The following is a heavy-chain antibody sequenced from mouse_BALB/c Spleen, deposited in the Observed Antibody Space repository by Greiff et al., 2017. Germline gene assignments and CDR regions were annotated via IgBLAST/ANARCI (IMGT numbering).Heavy chain of an antibody. D-gene: IGHD2-14*01. CDR1: GFSLTSYG. Sequence: QVQLKESGPSLVQPSQSLSITCTVSGFSLTSYGVHWVRQSPGKGLEWLGVIWRGGSTDYNAAFMSRLSITKDNSKSQVFFKMNSLQADDTAIYYCAKKGDYRYDVGPWFAYWGQGTLVTVSA. J-gene: IGHJ3*01. CDR2: IWRGGST. CDR3: AKKGDYRYDVGPWFAY. V-gene: IGHV2-5-1*01.